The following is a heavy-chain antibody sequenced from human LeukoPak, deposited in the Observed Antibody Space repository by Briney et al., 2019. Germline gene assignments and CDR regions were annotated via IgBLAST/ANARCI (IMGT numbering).Heavy chain of an antibody. CDR3: ARCGAAAGQHYFDY. CDR2: IIPIFGTA. Sequence: SVKVSCKASGGTFSSYAISWVRQAPGQGLEWMGGIIPIFGTANYAQKFQGRVTITTDESTSTAYMELSSLRSEDTAVYYCARCGAAAGQHYFDYWGQGTLVTVSS. D-gene: IGHD6-13*01. V-gene: IGHV1-69*05. CDR1: GGTFSSYA. J-gene: IGHJ4*02.